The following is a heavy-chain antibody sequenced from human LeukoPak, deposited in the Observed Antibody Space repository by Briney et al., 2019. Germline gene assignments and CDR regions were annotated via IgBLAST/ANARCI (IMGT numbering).Heavy chain of an antibody. CDR1: GYTFTGYY. CDR2: INPNSGGT. Sequence: ASVKVSCKASGYTFTGYYMHWVRQAPGQGLEWMGWINPNSGGTNYAQKFQGRVTMTRDTSISTAYMELSRLRSDDTAVYYCARSGTTVVTPCSYWGQGTLVTVSS. D-gene: IGHD4-23*01. CDR3: ARSGTTVVTPCSY. J-gene: IGHJ4*02. V-gene: IGHV1-2*02.